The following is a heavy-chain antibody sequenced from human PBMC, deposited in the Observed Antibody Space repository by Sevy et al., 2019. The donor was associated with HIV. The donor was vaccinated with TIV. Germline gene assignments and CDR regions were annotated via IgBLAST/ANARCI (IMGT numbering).Heavy chain of an antibody. J-gene: IGHJ4*02. CDR2: ISYDGSDK. Sequence: GGSLRLSCAASGFTFSSYTMHWVRQAPGKGLEGVALISYDGSDKYYGDSVKGRFTISRDNSKNTLYLQMNSLTPGDTAVYYCARDRYAGPNMSYLDYWAQGTLVTVSS. D-gene: IGHD2-21*01. CDR3: ARDRYAGPNMSYLDY. V-gene: IGHV3-30*04. CDR1: GFTFSSYT.